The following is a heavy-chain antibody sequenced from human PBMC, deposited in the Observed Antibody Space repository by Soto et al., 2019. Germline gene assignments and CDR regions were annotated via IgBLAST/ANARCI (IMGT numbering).Heavy chain of an antibody. V-gene: IGHV3-23*01. J-gene: IGHJ4*02. Sequence: EVQLLESGRGLVQPGGSLRLSCAASGFTFSRYAMNWVRQAPGKGLEWVSTISASDTRTYYADSVKGRFTISRDNSRSTLYLLMDTLRAEDTAVYYCTKGDYDILTGYYPSFDYWGQGTLVTVSS. CDR2: ISASDTRT. CDR1: GFTFSRYA. CDR3: TKGDYDILTGYYPSFDY. D-gene: IGHD3-9*01.